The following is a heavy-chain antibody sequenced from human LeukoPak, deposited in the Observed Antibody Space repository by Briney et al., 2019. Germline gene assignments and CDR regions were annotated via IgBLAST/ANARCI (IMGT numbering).Heavy chain of an antibody. CDR3: ARTSYGPKYYFDY. CDR2: IYYSGST. D-gene: IGHD5-18*01. CDR1: NASISTFY. Sequence: TSETLSLTCTVSNASISTFYWSWIRQPPGKGLEWIGYIYYSGSTNYNPSLKSRVTISVDTSKNQFSLKLSSVTAADTAVYYCARTSYGPKYYFDYWGQGTLVTVSS. J-gene: IGHJ4*02. V-gene: IGHV4-59*01.